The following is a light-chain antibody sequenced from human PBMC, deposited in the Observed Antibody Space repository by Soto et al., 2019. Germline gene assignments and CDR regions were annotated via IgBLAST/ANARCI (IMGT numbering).Light chain of an antibody. V-gene: IGLV2-14*01. J-gene: IGLJ1*01. CDR1: SSDVGTYNY. Sequence: QSALTQPASVSGSPGQSITISCTGTSSDVGTYNYVSCYQQHPGKAPKLMIYDVSNRPSGVSNRFSGSKSGNTASLTISGLQAEDEADYYCSSYTSSSAYVFGTATKFTVL. CDR3: SSYTSSSAYV. CDR2: DVS.